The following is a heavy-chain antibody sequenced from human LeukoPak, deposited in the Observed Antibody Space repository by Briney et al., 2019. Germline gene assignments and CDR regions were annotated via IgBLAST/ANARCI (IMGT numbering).Heavy chain of an antibody. CDR3: ARGHHYYDSSAYYY. J-gene: IGHJ4*02. CDR2: INSDGSTT. V-gene: IGHV3-74*01. D-gene: IGHD3-22*01. CDR1: GFTFSSYW. Sequence: PGGPLRLSCAASGFTFSSYWMHWVRQAPGKGLVWVSRINSDGSTTSYAASVKGRFTISRDTAKNTLYLQMNSLRAEDTAVYYCARGHHYYDSSAYYYWGQGTLVTVSS.